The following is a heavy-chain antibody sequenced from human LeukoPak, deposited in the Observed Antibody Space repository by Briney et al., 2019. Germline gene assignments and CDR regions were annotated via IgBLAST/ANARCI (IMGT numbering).Heavy chain of an antibody. CDR3: AKDGASGWYWGNWFDP. J-gene: IGHJ5*02. D-gene: IGHD6-13*01. V-gene: IGHV3-23*01. Sequence: QPGGSLRLSCAASGFTFTSYAMSWVRQAPGKGLEWVSVISGNGGSTYYADPVKGRFTISRDNSKNMVFLQMNSLRGDDTAVYYCAKDGASGWYWGNWFDPWGQGTRVTVSS. CDR2: ISGNGGST. CDR1: GFTFTSYA.